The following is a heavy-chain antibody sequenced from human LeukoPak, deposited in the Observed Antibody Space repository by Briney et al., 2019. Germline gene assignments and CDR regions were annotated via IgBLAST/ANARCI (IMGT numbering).Heavy chain of an antibody. CDR1: GGSISSSSYY. CDR3: ARCRSSWYYSTPHFDY. CDR2: IYYSGST. V-gene: IGHV4-39*07. D-gene: IGHD6-13*01. Sequence: SETLSLTCTVSGGSISSSSYYWGWIRQPPGKGLEWIGSIYYSGSTYYNPSLKSRVTISVDTSKNQFSLKLSSVTAADTAVYYCARCRSSWYYSTPHFDYWGQGTLVTVSS. J-gene: IGHJ4*02.